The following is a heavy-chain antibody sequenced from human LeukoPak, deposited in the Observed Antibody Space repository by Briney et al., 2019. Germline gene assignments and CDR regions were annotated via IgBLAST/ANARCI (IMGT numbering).Heavy chain of an antibody. D-gene: IGHD3-22*01. Sequence: PGGSLRLSCAASGFTFDDYAMHWVRQAPGKGLEWVSGISWNSGSIGYADSVKGRFTISRDNAKNSLYLQMNSLRAEDTAVYYCARGGGTEWLLVPFEYWGQGTLVTVSS. V-gene: IGHV3-9*01. CDR1: GFTFDDYA. CDR2: ISWNSGSI. CDR3: ARGGGTEWLLVPFEY. J-gene: IGHJ4*02.